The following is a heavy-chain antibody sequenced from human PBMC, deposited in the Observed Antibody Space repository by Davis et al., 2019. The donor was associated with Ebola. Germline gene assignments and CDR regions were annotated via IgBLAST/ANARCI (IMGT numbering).Heavy chain of an antibody. CDR2: INAGNGNT. D-gene: IGHD4-17*01. J-gene: IGHJ4*02. CDR3: ARDPPYGDYHFDY. V-gene: IGHV1-3*01. CDR1: GYTFTSYA. Sequence: ASVKVSRKASGYTFTSYAMHWVRQAPGQRLEWMGWINAGNGNTKYSQKFQGRVTITRDTSASTAYMELSSLRSEDTAVYYCARDPPYGDYHFDYWGQGTLVTVSS.